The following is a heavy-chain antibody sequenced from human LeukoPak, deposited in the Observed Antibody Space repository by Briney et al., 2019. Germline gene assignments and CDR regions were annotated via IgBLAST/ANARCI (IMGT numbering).Heavy chain of an antibody. CDR1: GFTFCRYS. D-gene: IGHD4-23*01. CDR3: VTQGGVRWHDAFDI. V-gene: IGHV3-21*01. Sequence: GGPQRLSSAAAGFTFCRYSMYRVRHAQGKGLEKGSHIISSRSNIYYADAVKGRFTISRDNAKNSRYLQMNSLRAEDTAVYYCVTQGGVRWHDAFDIWGQGTMVTVSS. J-gene: IGHJ3*02. CDR2: IISSRSNI.